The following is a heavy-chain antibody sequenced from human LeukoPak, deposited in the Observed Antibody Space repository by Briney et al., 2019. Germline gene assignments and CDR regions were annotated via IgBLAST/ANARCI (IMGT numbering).Heavy chain of an antibody. Sequence: PGGSLRLSCAASGFTFSDYYMIWIRQAPGKGLEWVSYISSSGGYTNHADSVKGRLTISRDNSKNTLYLQMNSLRGEDTAVYYCAKNYDSGRGVPYGMDVWGQGTTVTVSS. CDR2: ISSSGGYT. CDR3: AKNYDSGRGVPYGMDV. J-gene: IGHJ6*02. CDR1: GFTFSDYY. V-gene: IGHV3-11*03. D-gene: IGHD3-10*01.